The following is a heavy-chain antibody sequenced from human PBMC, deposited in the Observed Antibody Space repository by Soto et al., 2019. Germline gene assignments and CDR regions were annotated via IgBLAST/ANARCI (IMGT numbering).Heavy chain of an antibody. J-gene: IGHJ4*02. D-gene: IGHD3-22*01. Sequence: GGSLRLSCAVSGFTFSDNYMSWIRQAPGKGLEWVSYISSSGSIIYYADSVKGRFTISRDNAKNSLYLQMNSLRAEDTAVYYCARDIGYYESDGYFDYWGQGALVTVSS. V-gene: IGHV3-11*01. CDR1: GFTFSDNY. CDR3: ARDIGYYESDGYFDY. CDR2: ISSSGSII.